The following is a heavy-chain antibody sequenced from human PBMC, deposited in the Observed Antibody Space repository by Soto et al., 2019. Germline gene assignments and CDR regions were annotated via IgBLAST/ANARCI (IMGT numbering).Heavy chain of an antibody. Sequence: EVQLLGSGGGLRQPGGSLRLSCAASGFTFINYAMSWVRQAPGKGLEWVSSISSRGDTTYYADSVKGRFTISRDTSKDTLYLQMNSLRAEDTALYFCAKDSHYGDFLPFDYWGQGTLVTVAS. V-gene: IGHV3-23*01. CDR1: GFTFINYA. CDR2: ISSRGDTT. CDR3: AKDSHYGDFLPFDY. J-gene: IGHJ4*02. D-gene: IGHD4-17*01.